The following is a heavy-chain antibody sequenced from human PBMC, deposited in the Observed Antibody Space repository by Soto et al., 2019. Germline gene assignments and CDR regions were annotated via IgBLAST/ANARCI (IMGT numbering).Heavy chain of an antibody. J-gene: IGHJ5*02. CDR3: ARDTYYYGSGSYSP. V-gene: IGHV3-21*01. D-gene: IGHD3-10*01. CDR1: GFTFSSYS. Sequence: EVQLVESGGGLVKPGGSLRLSCAASGFTFSSYSMNWVRQAPGKGLEWVSSISSSSSYIYYGDSVKGRFTISRDNAKNSLYLQMNSLRAEDTAVYYCARDTYYYGSGSYSPWGQGTLVTVSS. CDR2: ISSSSSYI.